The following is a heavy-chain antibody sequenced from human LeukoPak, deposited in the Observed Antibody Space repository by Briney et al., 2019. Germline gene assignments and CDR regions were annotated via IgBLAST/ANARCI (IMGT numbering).Heavy chain of an antibody. CDR1: GYAFTNYG. Sequence: ASVKVSCKASGYAFTNYGVSWVRQAPGQGLEWMGWISAYNGYTNYAQKFQFRVTMTTDTSTSTAYTELRSLTSDDTAVYYCARDKAVTTEVTQYFQHWGQGTLVTVSS. CDR2: ISAYNGYT. CDR3: ARDKAVTTEVTQYFQH. V-gene: IGHV1-18*01. J-gene: IGHJ1*01. D-gene: IGHD4-11*01.